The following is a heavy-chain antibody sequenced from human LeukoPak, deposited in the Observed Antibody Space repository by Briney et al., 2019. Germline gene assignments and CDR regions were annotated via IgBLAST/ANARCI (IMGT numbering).Heavy chain of an antibody. D-gene: IGHD5-18*01. CDR1: GGSISSYY. CDR3: ARLGYSYGYPAGDWFDP. Sequence: SETLSLTCTVSGGSISSYYWSWIRQPPGKGLVWIGYIYYSGSTNYNPSLKSRVAISVDTSKNQFSLKLSSVTAADTAVYYCARLGYSYGYPAGDWFDPWGQGTLVTVSS. CDR2: IYYSGST. J-gene: IGHJ5*02. V-gene: IGHV4-59*01.